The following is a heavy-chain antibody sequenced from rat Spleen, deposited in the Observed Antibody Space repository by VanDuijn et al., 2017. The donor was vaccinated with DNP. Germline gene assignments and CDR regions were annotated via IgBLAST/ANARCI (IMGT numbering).Heavy chain of an antibody. CDR1: GFTFSNSD. V-gene: IGHV5-25*01. J-gene: IGHJ4*01. Sequence: EVQLVESGGGLVQPGRSMKLSCAASGFTFSNSDMAWVRQAPTKGLEWVASISTSGGSTYYRDSVKGRFTISRDNAKSTLYLQMNSLRSEDMAAYYCVRHIGNYGAMDAWGQGTSVTVSS. CDR3: VRHIGNYGAMDA. D-gene: IGHD1-3*01. CDR2: ISTSGGST.